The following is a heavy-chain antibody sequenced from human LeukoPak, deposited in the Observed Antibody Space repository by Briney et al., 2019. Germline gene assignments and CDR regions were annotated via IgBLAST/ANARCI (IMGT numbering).Heavy chain of an antibody. D-gene: IGHD6-19*01. V-gene: IGHV3-9*01. Sequence: QPGRSLRLSCAASGFTFDDYAMHWVRRAPGRGLEWVSGISWNSGSIGCADSVKGRFTIPRDNAKNSLYLQMNSLRAEDTALYYCAKAVAGPFDYWGQGTLVTVSS. CDR2: ISWNSGSI. CDR3: AKAVAGPFDY. CDR1: GFTFDDYA. J-gene: IGHJ4*02.